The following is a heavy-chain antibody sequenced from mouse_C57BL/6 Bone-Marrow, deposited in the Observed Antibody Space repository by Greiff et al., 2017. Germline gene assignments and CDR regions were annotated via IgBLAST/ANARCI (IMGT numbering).Heavy chain of an antibody. J-gene: IGHJ2*01. CDR3: ARVGDYYFDY. Sequence: VQLQQSGPVLVKPGASVKMSCKASGYTFTDYYMNWVKQSHGKSLEWIGVINPYNGGTSYNQKFKGKATLTVDKSSSTAYMELNSLTSEDSAVYYCARVGDYYFDYWGQGTTLTVSS. CDR2: INPYNGGT. CDR1: GYTFTDYY. V-gene: IGHV1-19*01.